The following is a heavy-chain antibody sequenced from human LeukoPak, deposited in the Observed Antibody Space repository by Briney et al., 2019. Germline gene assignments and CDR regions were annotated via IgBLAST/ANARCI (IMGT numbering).Heavy chain of an antibody. CDR2: ISGSGGST. J-gene: IGHJ4*02. V-gene: IGHV3-23*01. CDR1: GFTFSSYA. CDR3: ARGGGATTPLDY. D-gene: IGHD1-26*01. Sequence: GGSPRLSCAASGFTFSSYAMSWVRQAPGKGLEWVSAISGSGGSTYYADSVKGRFTISRDNSKNTLYLQMNSLRAEDTAVYYCARGGGATTPLDYWGQGTLVTVSS.